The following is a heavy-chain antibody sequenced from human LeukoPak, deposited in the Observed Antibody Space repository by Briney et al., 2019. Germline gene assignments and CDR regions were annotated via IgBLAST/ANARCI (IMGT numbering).Heavy chain of an antibody. Sequence: PGGSLRLSCAASGFTFSSYWMTWVRQAPGKGLEWVANINQDGREKYYVDSVKGRFTISRDNAKNSLYLQMKSLRAEDTAVYYCARSPDWNYDYFDDWGQGTLVTVSS. CDR3: ARSPDWNYDYFDD. CDR1: GFTFSSYW. CDR2: INQDGREK. V-gene: IGHV3-7*01. J-gene: IGHJ4*02. D-gene: IGHD1-7*01.